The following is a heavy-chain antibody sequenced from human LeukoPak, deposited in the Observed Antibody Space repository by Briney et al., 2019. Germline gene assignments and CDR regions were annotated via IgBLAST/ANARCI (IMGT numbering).Heavy chain of an antibody. D-gene: IGHD3-22*01. CDR1: GFTFSIFG. J-gene: IGHJ4*02. CDR2: VSPDGNQA. Sequence: TGGSLRLSWAASGFTFSIFGIHWVRQAPGKWLEWLAAVSPDGNQAYYADSVKGRFTVSRDNSKNMIYLQMNSLRGEDSAVYYCAKVKNYDDYWGQGTLVTVSS. CDR3: AKVKNYDDY. V-gene: IGHV3-30*18.